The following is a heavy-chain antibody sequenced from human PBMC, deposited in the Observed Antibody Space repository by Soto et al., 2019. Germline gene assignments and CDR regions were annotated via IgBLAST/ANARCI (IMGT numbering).Heavy chain of an antibody. CDR1: GYTFTSYD. V-gene: IGHV1-8*01. Sequence: QVQLVQSGAEVKKPGASVKVSCKASGYTFTSYDINWVRQATGQGLEWMGWMNPNSGNTGYVQKLQGRVTMTRNTFISTAYMELSSLRSEDTAVYYCARGINYYDSGDDAFDIWGQGTMVTVSS. J-gene: IGHJ3*02. D-gene: IGHD3-10*01. CDR3: ARGINYYDSGDDAFDI. CDR2: MNPNSGNT.